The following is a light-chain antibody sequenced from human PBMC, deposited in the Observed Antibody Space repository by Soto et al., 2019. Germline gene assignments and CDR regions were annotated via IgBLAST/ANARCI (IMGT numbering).Light chain of an antibody. CDR1: QSVNRW. CDR3: QQYSTYPYI. J-gene: IGKJ2*01. Sequence: DIQVTQSPSTVSASVVDAVTISFLASQSVNRWLAWYQQKPGKAPKLLIYKASTLESGVPSRFSGGGIGTEFSLSISSLQPDDFATYYCQQYSTYPYIFGQGTKVDIK. CDR2: KAS. V-gene: IGKV1-5*03.